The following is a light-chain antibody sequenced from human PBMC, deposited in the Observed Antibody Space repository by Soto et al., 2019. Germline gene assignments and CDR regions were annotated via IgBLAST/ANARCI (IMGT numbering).Light chain of an antibody. Sequence: QSVLTQPASVSGSPGQSITISCTGTSSDVGGHDYVSWYQQHPGKAPRLMIYDVTYRPSGVSNRFSDSKSGNTASLTISGLQAEDEADYYCSSYTRSTTQVFGTGTQLTVL. CDR3: SSYTRSTTQV. V-gene: IGLV2-14*03. CDR2: DVT. CDR1: SSDVGGHDY. J-gene: IGLJ1*01.